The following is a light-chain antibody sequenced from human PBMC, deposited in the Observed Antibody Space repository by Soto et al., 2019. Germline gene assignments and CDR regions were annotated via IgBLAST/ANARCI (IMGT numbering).Light chain of an antibody. V-gene: IGLV3-1*01. J-gene: IGLJ2*01. Sequence: SSELTQPPSVSVSPGQTASITCSGDKLGDKYACWYQQKPGQSPVLVIYQDSKRPSGIPERFSGSNSGNTATLTISGTQAMDEADYYCQAWDSSYVVFGGGTKVTVL. CDR3: QAWDSSYVV. CDR1: KLGDKY. CDR2: QDS.